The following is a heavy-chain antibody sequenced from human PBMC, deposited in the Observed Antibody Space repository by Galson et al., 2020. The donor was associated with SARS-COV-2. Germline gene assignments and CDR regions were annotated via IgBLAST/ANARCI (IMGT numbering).Heavy chain of an antibody. CDR2: LSNNGPT. D-gene: IGHD3-9*01. Sequence: GESLKISCAASGFTVSSNYMSWVRQAPGKGLEWVSTLSNNGPTYYADSVKGRFTISRDNSKNTLYLQMISLRAEDTAVYHCAKDILTGYYHFDSWGQGTLVTVSS. V-gene: IGHV3-53*01. CDR1: GFTVSSNY. CDR3: AKDILTGYYHFDS. J-gene: IGHJ4*02.